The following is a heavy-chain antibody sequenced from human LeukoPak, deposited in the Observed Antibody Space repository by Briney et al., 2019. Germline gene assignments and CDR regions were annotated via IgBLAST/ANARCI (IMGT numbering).Heavy chain of an antibody. D-gene: IGHD2/OR15-2a*01. V-gene: IGHV4-34*01. CDR3: ARGLVRVNTFSGDYYFDY. Sequence: PSETLSLTCAVYGGSLSGYYWNWIRQSPGKGLEWIGEINNSGRTNYNPSLKSRVTILLDTSKNQLSLKLNSVTAADTAVYYCARGLVRVNTFSGDYYFDYWGQGTLARVSS. J-gene: IGHJ4*02. CDR1: GGSLSGYY. CDR2: INNSGRT.